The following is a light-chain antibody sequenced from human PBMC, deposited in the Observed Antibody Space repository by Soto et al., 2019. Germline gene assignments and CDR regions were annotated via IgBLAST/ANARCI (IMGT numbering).Light chain of an antibody. Sequence: DIQMTQSPSSLSASVGDRVTITCQASQDISNYLNWYQQKPGKAPKLLIYDASNLETGVPSRFSGCGSGTDFTFTISSLQPEDIATYYCQQYDNLPGFGPGTKVDIK. CDR3: QQYDNLPG. J-gene: IGKJ3*01. CDR1: QDISNY. CDR2: DAS. V-gene: IGKV1-33*01.